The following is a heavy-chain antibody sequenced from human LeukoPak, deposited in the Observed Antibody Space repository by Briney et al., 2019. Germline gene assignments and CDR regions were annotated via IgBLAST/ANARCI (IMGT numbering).Heavy chain of an antibody. CDR3: ARLSGLYSSSRSGSYFDY. Sequence: GESLQISCKGSGYTFSSYWIGWVRQMPGKGLEWMGIIYPEDSDTRYTPSFQGQVTISADKSITTAYLQWSSLKASDTAMYYCARLSGLYSSSRSGSYFDYWGLGTLVTVSS. CDR2: IYPEDSDT. D-gene: IGHD6-13*01. J-gene: IGHJ4*02. CDR1: GYTFSSYW. V-gene: IGHV5-51*01.